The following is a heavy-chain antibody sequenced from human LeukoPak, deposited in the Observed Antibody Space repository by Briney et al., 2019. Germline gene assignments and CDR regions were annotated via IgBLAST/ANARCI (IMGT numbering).Heavy chain of an antibody. Sequence: ASVKVSFQASGYIFTSYGISWVRPAPGQGLEWMGWISAYNGKTNYAQKLQGRVTMTTDTSTSTAYMELRSLRSDDTAVYYCARGFSSSWGHNWFDPWGQGTLVTVSS. J-gene: IGHJ5*02. CDR3: ARGFSSSWGHNWFDP. D-gene: IGHD6-13*01. CDR1: GYIFTSYG. CDR2: ISAYNGKT. V-gene: IGHV1-18*01.